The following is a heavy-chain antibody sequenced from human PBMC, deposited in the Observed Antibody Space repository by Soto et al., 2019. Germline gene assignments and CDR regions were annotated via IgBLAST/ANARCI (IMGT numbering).Heavy chain of an antibody. V-gene: IGHV1-69*01. CDR3: AIRGAYCGGYCYFDY. D-gene: IGHD2-21*02. J-gene: IGHJ4*02. CDR2: IIPIFGTA. CDR1: GGTFSSYA. Sequence: QVQLVQSGAEVKKPGSSVKVSCKASGGTFSSYAISWVRRAPGQGLEWMGGIIPIFGTANYAQKFQGRVTITADESTSIAYMELSSLRSKDTAVYYCAIRGAYCGGYCYFDYWGQGTLVTVSS.